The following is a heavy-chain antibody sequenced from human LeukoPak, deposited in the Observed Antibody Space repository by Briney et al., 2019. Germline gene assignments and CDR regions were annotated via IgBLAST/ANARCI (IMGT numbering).Heavy chain of an antibody. J-gene: IGHJ5*02. CDR2: IYTSGST. V-gene: IGHV4-61*02. Sequence: SETLSLTCTVSGGSISSGSYYWSWIRQPAGKGLEWIGRIYTSGSTNYNPSLKSRVTISVDTSKNQFSLKLSSVTAADTAVYYCAREGSPWGQGTLVTVSS. CDR1: GGSISSGSYY. CDR3: AREGSP.